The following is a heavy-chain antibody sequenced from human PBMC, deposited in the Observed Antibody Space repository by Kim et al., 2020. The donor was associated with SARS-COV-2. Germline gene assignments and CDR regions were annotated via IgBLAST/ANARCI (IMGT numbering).Heavy chain of an antibody. J-gene: IGHJ2*01. CDR1: GYTFTGYY. CDR2: INPNSGGT. CDR3: ARDQETGSGWYKGGYFDL. V-gene: IGHV1-2*02. Sequence: ASVKVSCKASGYTFTGYYMHWVRQAPGQGLEWMGWINPNSGGTNYAQKFQGRVTMTRDTSISTAYMELSRLRSDDTAVYYCARDQETGSGWYKGGYFDLWGRGTLVTVSS. D-gene: IGHD6-19*01.